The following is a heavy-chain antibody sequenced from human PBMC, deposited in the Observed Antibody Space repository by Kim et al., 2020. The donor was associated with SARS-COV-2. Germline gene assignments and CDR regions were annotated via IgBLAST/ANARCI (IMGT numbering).Heavy chain of an antibody. Sequence: HSLKSRVTLSVDTSKNQFSLKLSSVTAADTAVYYCARAEKYYYDSSGYLYWGQGTLDTVSS. J-gene: IGHJ4*02. CDR3: ARAEKYYYDSSGYLY. V-gene: IGHV4-59*01. D-gene: IGHD3-22*01.